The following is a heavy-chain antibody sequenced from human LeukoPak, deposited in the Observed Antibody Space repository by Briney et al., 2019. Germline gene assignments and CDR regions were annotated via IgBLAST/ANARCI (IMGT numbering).Heavy chain of an antibody. CDR3: ARDSGYSYADDY. Sequence: GGSLRLSCAASGFTFRSYAMQWVRQAPGKGLEWVSYITNNSGTIFYADSVKGRFTISRDNAKDPLYLQMSSLRDEDTAVYYCARDSGYSYADDYWGQGTLVTVSS. D-gene: IGHD5-18*01. CDR1: GFTFRSYA. J-gene: IGHJ4*02. V-gene: IGHV3-48*02. CDR2: ITNNSGTI.